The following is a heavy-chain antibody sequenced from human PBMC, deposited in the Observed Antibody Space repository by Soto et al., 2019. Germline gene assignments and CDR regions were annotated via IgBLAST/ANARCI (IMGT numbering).Heavy chain of an antibody. Sequence: ASVKVSCKASGYTFTRYGISWVRQAPGQGFEWMGWISGYNGDTNYAQKFQDIVSMTIDTSTGTAYMELRSLTSDDTAIYYCAKNGQPPYYYYGLDVWG. CDR3: AKNGQPPYYYYGLDV. CDR1: GYTFTRYG. CDR2: ISGYNGDT. D-gene: IGHD2-8*01. V-gene: IGHV1-18*01. J-gene: IGHJ6*02.